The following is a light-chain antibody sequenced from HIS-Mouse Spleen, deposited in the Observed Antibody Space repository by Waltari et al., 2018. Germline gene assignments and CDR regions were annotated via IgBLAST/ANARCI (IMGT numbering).Light chain of an antibody. Sequence: QSVLTQPPSVSGAPGQRVTISCTGSSSNIGAGYDVHWYQQLPGTAPKLLSYGNSNRPSGFPDRFSGSKSGTSASLAITGLQAEDEADYYCQSYDSSLSVVFGGGTKLTVL. CDR2: GNS. J-gene: IGLJ2*01. CDR1: SSNIGAGYD. CDR3: QSYDSSLSVV. V-gene: IGLV1-40*01.